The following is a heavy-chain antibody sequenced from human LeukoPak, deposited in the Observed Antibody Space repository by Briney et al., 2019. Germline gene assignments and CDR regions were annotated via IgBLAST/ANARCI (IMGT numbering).Heavy chain of an antibody. CDR2: LHTSGSS. D-gene: IGHD3-10*01. Sequence: PSETLSLTCTVSGGSISGYYWSWIRQPAGKGLQWIGRLHTSGSSSYNPSLKSRVTISVDKSKNQFSLKLSSVTAADTALYYCARASPSGGYMDVWGKGATGTVSS. J-gene: IGHJ6*03. CDR3: ARASPSGGYMDV. V-gene: IGHV4-4*07. CDR1: GGSISGYY.